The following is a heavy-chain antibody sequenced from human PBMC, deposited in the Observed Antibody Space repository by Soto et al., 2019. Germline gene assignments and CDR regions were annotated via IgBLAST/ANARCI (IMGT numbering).Heavy chain of an antibody. Sequence: ASVKVSCKASGYTFTSYGISWVRQAPGQGLEWMGWISAYNGNTNYAQKLQGRVTMTTDTSTSTAYMELRSLRSDDTAVYYCARHVAVATISWGTYGMDVWGQGTTVTVSS. J-gene: IGHJ6*02. V-gene: IGHV1-18*04. CDR1: GYTFTSYG. CDR2: ISAYNGNT. D-gene: IGHD5-12*01. CDR3: ARHVAVATISWGTYGMDV.